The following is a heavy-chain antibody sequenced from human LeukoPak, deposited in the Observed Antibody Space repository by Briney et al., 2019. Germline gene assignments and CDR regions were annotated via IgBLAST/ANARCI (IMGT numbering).Heavy chain of an antibody. CDR3: VRDWGGTEAAGDL. Sequence: GGSLRLSCAASGFTFSRYQMSWGRQAPGKGLEWVAKVKQDGNEKYYVDSVEGRFTISRGNAKSSLYLELNTLRVEDTAVYYCVRDWGGTEAAGDLWGQGTLVTVSS. J-gene: IGHJ5*02. CDR1: GFTFSRYQ. D-gene: IGHD6-13*01. V-gene: IGHV3-7*01. CDR2: VKQDGNEK.